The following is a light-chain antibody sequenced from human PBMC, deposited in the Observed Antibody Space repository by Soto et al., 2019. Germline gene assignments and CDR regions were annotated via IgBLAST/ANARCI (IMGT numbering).Light chain of an antibody. CDR2: AAS. J-gene: IGKJ1*01. Sequence: DIQMTQSPSSQSASVGDRVTITCRASQSINSYLYWYQQKPGKAPKLLIYAASSLQSRVPSRFIGSGSETDLTLTISSLQPDDFATYYCQQSFSTPRTLGQGTRVEI. V-gene: IGKV1-39*01. CDR1: QSINSY. CDR3: QQSFSTPRT.